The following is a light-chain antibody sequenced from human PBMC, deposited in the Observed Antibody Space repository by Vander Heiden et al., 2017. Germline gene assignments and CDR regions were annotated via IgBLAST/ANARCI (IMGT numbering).Light chain of an antibody. J-gene: IGKJ2*01. CDR3: QQSYSTPPMYT. CDR2: AAS. Sequence: DIQMTQSPSSLSASVGDRVTITCRASQTISSYLNWYQQKPGKAPKLQIYAASSLQSGVPSRFSGSGSGTDFTLTISSLQPEDFATYYCQQSYSTPPMYTFGQGTKLEIK. CDR1: QTISSY. V-gene: IGKV1-39*01.